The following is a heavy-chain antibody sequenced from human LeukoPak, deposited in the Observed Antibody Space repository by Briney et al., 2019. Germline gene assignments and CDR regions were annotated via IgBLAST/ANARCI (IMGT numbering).Heavy chain of an antibody. Sequence: GGSLRLSCAASGFTFSDYYMSWIRQAPGKGLEGVSYISSSGSTIYYADSVKGRFTISRDNARNSLYLQMNSLRAEDTAVYYCARDRRNYYGSGVGKAKNDYWGQGTLVTVSS. V-gene: IGHV3-11*01. CDR2: ISSSGSTI. D-gene: IGHD3-10*01. CDR3: ARDRRNYYGSGVGKAKNDY. CDR1: GFTFSDYY. J-gene: IGHJ4*02.